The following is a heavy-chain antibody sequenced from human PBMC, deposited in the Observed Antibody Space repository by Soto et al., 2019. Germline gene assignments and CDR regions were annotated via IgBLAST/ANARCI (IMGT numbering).Heavy chain of an antibody. V-gene: IGHV3-30-3*01. CDR1: GFTFSSYA. CDR3: ARVQRPYGDQLPHFDL. CDR2: ISYDGSNK. D-gene: IGHD4-17*01. Sequence: QVQLVESGGGVVQPGRSLRLSCAASGFTFSSYAMHWVRQAPGKGLEWVAVISYDGSNKYYADSVKGRFTISRDNSKKTLYLQMNSLRAEDTAVYYCARVQRPYGDQLPHFDLWGRGTLVTVSS. J-gene: IGHJ2*01.